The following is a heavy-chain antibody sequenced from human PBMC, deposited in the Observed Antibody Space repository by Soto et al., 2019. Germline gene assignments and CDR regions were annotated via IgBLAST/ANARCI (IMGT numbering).Heavy chain of an antibody. CDR1: GGSISSSSYY. J-gene: IGHJ6*03. V-gene: IGHV4-61*05. Sequence: SETLSLTCTVSGGSISSSSYYWGWIRQPPGKGLEWIGYIYYSGSTNYNPSLKSRVTISVDTSKNQFSLKLSSVTAADTAVYYCARVSSGWIKAYYYCMDVWGKGTTVTVSS. D-gene: IGHD6-19*01. CDR2: IYYSGST. CDR3: ARVSSGWIKAYYYCMDV.